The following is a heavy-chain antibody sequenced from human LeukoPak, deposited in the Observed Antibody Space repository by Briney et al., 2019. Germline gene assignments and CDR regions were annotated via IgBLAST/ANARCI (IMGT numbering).Heavy chain of an antibody. CDR2: IYHSGST. CDR3: ARYDTFGGRGPDY. D-gene: IGHD3-16*01. V-gene: IGHV4-38-2*02. Sequence: SETLSLTCTVSGYSISSGYFWGWIRQPPGKGLECIGTIYHSGSTYYNPSLKSRVTISVDTSKNQFSLKLNSVTAADTAVYYCARYDTFGGRGPDYWGQGTLVTVSS. CDR1: GYSISSGYF. J-gene: IGHJ4*02.